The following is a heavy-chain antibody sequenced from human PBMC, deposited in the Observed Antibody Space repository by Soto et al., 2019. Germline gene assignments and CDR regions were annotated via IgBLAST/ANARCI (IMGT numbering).Heavy chain of an antibody. CDR3: ARDSQYCSGGSCYNYYYYGMDV. Sequence: XETLSLTCAVAGGSISSYYWSWIRQPAGRGLEWIGRIYTSGSTNYNPSLKSRVTMSVDTSKNQFSLKLSSVTAADTAVYYCARDSQYCSGGSCYNYYYYGMDVWGQGNTVTVSS. CDR2: IYTSGST. D-gene: IGHD2-15*01. CDR1: GGSISSYY. J-gene: IGHJ6*02. V-gene: IGHV4-4*07.